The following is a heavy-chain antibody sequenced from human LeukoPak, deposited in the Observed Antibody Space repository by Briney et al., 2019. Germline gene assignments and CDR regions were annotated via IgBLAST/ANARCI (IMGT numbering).Heavy chain of an antibody. D-gene: IGHD3-22*01. J-gene: IGHJ4*02. CDR1: GGSFSGYY. CDR2: INHSGGT. CDR3: ASQLTTMIVSS. Sequence: SETLSLTCAVYGGSFSGYYWSWIRQPPGKGLEWIGEINHSGGTNYNPSLKSRVTISVDTSKNQFSLKLGSVTAADTAVYYCASQLTTMIVSSWGQGTLVTVSS. V-gene: IGHV4-34*01.